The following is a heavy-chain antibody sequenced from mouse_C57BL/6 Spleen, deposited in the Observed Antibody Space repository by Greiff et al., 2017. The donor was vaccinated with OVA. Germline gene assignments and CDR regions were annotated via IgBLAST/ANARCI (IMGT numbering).Heavy chain of an antibody. V-gene: IGHV1-54*01. CDR2: INPGSGGT. CDR3: ARGSGYPDY. J-gene: IGHJ2*01. Sequence: VQLQQSGAELVRPGTSVKVSCKASGYAFTNYLLEWVKQRPGQGLEWIGVINPGSGGTNYNEKFKGKATLTADKSSSTAYMQLSSLTSEDSAVYFCARGSGYPDYWGQGTTLTVSS. CDR1: GYAFTNYL. D-gene: IGHD3-2*02.